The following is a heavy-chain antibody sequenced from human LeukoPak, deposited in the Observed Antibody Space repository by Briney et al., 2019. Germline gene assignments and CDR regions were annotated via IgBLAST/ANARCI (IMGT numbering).Heavy chain of an antibody. D-gene: IGHD1-26*01. Sequence: SETLSLTCAVSGYSIRSGYYWAWIRQPPGKGLEWIGSLHHTSSTYYNPSLKSRVTLSVDKSNNKFSLKLSSVTAADTALYYCARDRESSPWELLLDYWGQGILVTVSS. CDR3: ARDRESSPWELLLDY. J-gene: IGHJ4*02. V-gene: IGHV4-38-2*02. CDR2: LHHTSST. CDR1: GYSIRSGYY.